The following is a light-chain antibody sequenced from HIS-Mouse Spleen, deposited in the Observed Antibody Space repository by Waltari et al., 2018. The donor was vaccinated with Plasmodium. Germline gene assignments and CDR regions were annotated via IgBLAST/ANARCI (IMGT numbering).Light chain of an antibody. CDR3: YSTDSSGNHRV. CDR2: EDS. Sequence: SSELTQPPSVSVSPGQTARLTCSGDALPTKYAYWYQQKSGQAPVLVIYEDSKRPSGIPERFSGSSSGTMATLTISGAQVEDEADYYCYSTDSSGNHRVFGGGTKLTVL. V-gene: IGLV3-10*01. J-gene: IGLJ3*02. CDR1: ALPTKY.